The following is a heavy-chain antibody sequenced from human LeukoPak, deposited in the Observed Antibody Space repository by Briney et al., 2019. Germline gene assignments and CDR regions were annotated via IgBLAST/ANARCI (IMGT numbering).Heavy chain of an antibody. D-gene: IGHD1-26*01. V-gene: IGHV1-18*01. CDR2: ISGSNGNT. CDR3: ARSGRGTYYYFDY. Sequence: ASVKVSCKASGYTFTRYGMSWVRQAPGQGLEWMGWISGSNGNTNYAQKLQGRVTMTTDTSTGTAYMELRSLRSDDTAVYYCARSGRGTYYYFDYWGRGTLVTVSS. J-gene: IGHJ4*02. CDR1: GYTFTRYG.